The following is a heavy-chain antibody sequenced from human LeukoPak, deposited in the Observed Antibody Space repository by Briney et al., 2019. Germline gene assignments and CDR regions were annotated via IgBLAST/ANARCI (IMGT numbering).Heavy chain of an antibody. CDR3: ARDHAFSYYYYYMDV. CDR2: INQDGSEK. V-gene: IGHV3-7*01. J-gene: IGHJ6*03. Sequence: GGSLRLSCAASGITFSSYGMSWVRQAPGKGLEWVANINQDGSEKYYVDSVKGRFTISRDNAKNSLYLQMNSLRAEDTAVYYCARDHAFSYYYYYMDVWGKGTTVTVSS. CDR1: GITFSSYG. D-gene: IGHD3-3*01.